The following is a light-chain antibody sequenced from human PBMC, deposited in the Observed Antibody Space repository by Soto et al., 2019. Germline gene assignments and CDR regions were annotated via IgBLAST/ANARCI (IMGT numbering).Light chain of an antibody. CDR2: AAS. CDR3: LQDYNYPFT. V-gene: IGKV1-6*01. J-gene: IGKJ3*01. Sequence: AIQMTQSPSSLSASVGDTVTITYRASQGIRVDLGWYQQKPGKAPKLLIYAASTLQSGVPSRFSGSGSGTDFTLTISSLQPEDFATYYCLQDYNYPFTFGPGTKVDVK. CDR1: QGIRVD.